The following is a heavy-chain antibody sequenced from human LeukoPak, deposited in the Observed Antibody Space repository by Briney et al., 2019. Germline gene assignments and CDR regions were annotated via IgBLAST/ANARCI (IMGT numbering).Heavy chain of an antibody. J-gene: IGHJ4*02. CDR3: AKGHRYCTSGNCNAAVDY. Sequence: GGSLRLSCSMSGFTLSHYAMSWVRLAPGKGLEWVSTIGGGGGSTDYTDSVKGRFTISRDNSKNTLYLQMNSLGAEDTAVYYCAKGHRYCTSGNCNAAVDYWGQGTLVTVSS. CDR2: IGGGGGST. CDR1: GFTLSHYA. D-gene: IGHD2-15*01. V-gene: IGHV3-23*01.